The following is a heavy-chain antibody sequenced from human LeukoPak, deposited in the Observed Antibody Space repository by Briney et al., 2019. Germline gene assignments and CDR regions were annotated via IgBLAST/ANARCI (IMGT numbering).Heavy chain of an antibody. CDR3: ARDYYGSGSYPNPNYGMDV. Sequence: SETLSLTCTVSGGSVSSGSYYWSWIRQPPGKGLEWIGYIYYSGSTNYNPSLKSRVTISVDTSKNQFSLKLSSVTAADTAVCYCARDYYGSGSYPNPNYGMDVWGKGTTVTVSS. D-gene: IGHD3-10*01. V-gene: IGHV4-61*01. J-gene: IGHJ6*04. CDR2: IYYSGST. CDR1: GGSVSSGSYY.